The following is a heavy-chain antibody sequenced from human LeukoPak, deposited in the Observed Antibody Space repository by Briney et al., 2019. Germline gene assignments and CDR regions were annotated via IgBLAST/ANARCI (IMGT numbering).Heavy chain of an antibody. Sequence: PSETLSLTCAVSGGSISSNNWWSWVRQPPGKGLEWIGEIYHSGNANYNPSLKTRVTMSVDKSKNQFSLILSSVTAADTAVYYCARDVGARLSGFWGQGTLVTVSP. CDR1: GGSISSNNW. V-gene: IGHV4-4*02. D-gene: IGHD6-6*01. CDR2: IYHSGNA. CDR3: ARDVGARLSGF. J-gene: IGHJ4*02.